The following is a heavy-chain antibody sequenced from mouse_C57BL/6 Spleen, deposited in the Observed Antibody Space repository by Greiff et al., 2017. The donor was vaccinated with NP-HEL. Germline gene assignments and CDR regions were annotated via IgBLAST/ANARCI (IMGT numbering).Heavy chain of an antibody. CDR2: IDPSDSYT. V-gene: IGHV1-69*01. J-gene: IGHJ4*01. CDR1: GYTFTSYW. CDR3: ARQLRLPNYYAMDY. Sequence: QVQLQQPGAELVMPGASVKLSCKASGYTFTSYWMHWVKQWPGQGLEWIGEIDPSDSYTNYNQKFKGKSTLTVDKSSSTAYMQLSSLTSEDSAVYYCARQLRLPNYYAMDYWGQGTSVTVSS. D-gene: IGHD3-2*02.